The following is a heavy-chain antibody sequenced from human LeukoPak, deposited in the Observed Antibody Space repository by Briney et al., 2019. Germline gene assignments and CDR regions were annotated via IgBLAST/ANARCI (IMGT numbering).Heavy chain of an antibody. V-gene: IGHV3-21*01. CDR2: ISSSSSYI. D-gene: IGHD6-13*01. CDR1: GFTFSSYS. CDR3: AKDAAAAGTFDY. J-gene: IGHJ4*02. Sequence: KSGGSLRLSCAASGFTFSSYSMNWVRQAPGKGLEWVSPISSSSSYIYYADSVKGRFTISRDNAKNSLYLQMNSLRAEDTALYYCAKDAAAAGTFDYWGQGTLVTVSS.